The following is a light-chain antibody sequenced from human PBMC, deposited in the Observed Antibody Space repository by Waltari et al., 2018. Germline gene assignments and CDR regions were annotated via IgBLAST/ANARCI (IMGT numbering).Light chain of an antibody. CDR3: HHYGSSSRT. V-gene: IGKV3-20*01. J-gene: IGKJ2*01. CDR1: KSVTSNS. CDR2: GAS. Sequence: EVVLTQSPGTLSLSPGERATLACRARKSVTSNSLAWYQQKPGQPPRLLIYGASHRATGIAERFSGSGSGTDFTLTISRLQPEDFAVYFCHHYGSSSRTFGQGTRLEIK.